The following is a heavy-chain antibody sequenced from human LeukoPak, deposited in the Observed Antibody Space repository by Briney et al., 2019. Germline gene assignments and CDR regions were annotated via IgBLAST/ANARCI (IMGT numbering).Heavy chain of an antibody. CDR1: GFTFDDYA. CDR2: ISWNGDSS. Sequence: GGSLRLSCAASGFTFDDYAMHWVRQAPGKGLEWVSLISWNGDSSYYADSVKGRFTISRDNAKNSLYLQMNSLRAEDTAVYYCARGLETMVRGVIIYYWGQGTLVTVSS. CDR3: ARGLETMVRGVIIYY. J-gene: IGHJ4*02. V-gene: IGHV3-43D*03. D-gene: IGHD3-10*01.